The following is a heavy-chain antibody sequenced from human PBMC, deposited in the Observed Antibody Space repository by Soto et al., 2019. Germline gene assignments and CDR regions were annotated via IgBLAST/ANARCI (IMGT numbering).Heavy chain of an antibody. V-gene: IGHV4-34*01. J-gene: IGHJ2*01. Sequence: QVQLQQWGAGLLKPSETLSLTCAVYGGSFSGYYWNWIRQPPGKRLEWIGESNHSGSTKYNPSLKSRVTISVDTSKNQFSLKLSSVTAADTAVYYCARGVQVAGCWYFDLWCRGTPVTVSS. CDR1: GGSFSGYY. D-gene: IGHD6-19*01. CDR3: ARGVQVAGCWYFDL. CDR2: SNHSGST.